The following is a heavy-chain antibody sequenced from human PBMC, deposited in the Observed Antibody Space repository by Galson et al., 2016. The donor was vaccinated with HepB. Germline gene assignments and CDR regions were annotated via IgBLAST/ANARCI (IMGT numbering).Heavy chain of an antibody. Sequence: SLRLSCAASGFTFKKSWMHWVRQAPGKGLVWVSRINSDGGSTSYADSVKGRFTISRDNAKNTLYLQTSSLRADDTAVYFCASSTLTTGGTETDHWGQGTLVTVSS. CDR1: GFTFKKSW. CDR2: INSDGGST. D-gene: IGHD1/OR15-1a*01. J-gene: IGHJ4*02. CDR3: ASSTLTTGGTETDH. V-gene: IGHV3-74*01.